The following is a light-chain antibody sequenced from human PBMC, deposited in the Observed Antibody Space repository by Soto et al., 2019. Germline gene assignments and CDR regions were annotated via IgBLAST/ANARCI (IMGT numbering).Light chain of an antibody. CDR3: FSYNSSGTYV. CDR2: EVS. Sequence: QSALTQPASVSGSPGQSITISCTGTSSDVGNYKYVSWYQQHPGKAPKLMIYEVSNRPSGVSNRFSGSKSGNTASLTISGLQAEEETDYYCFSYNSSGTYVFGTGTKVTVL. J-gene: IGLJ1*01. V-gene: IGLV2-14*01. CDR1: SSDVGNYKY.